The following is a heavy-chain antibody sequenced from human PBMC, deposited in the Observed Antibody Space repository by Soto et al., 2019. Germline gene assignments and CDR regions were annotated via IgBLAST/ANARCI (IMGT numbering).Heavy chain of an antibody. CDR1: GFTFSSYG. J-gene: IGHJ4*02. CDR2: ISYDGSNK. D-gene: IGHD3-16*01. Sequence: PGGSLRLSCAASGFTFSSYGMHWVRQAPGKGLEWVAVISYDGSNKYYADSVKGRFTISRDSSRNTLYLQMNSLRAEDTAVYYCAKEAGLEGLFDYWGQGTLVTVSS. V-gene: IGHV3-30*18. CDR3: AKEAGLEGLFDY.